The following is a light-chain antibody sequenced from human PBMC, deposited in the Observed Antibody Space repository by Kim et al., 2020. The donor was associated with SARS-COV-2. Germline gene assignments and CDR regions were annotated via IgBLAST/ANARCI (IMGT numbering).Light chain of an antibody. CDR3: SSYTTYTTWV. V-gene: IGLV2-14*03. CDR2: DIS. CDR1: SRDLGGYNY. Sequence: QSALTQPASVSGSPGQSITISCTGTSRDLGGYNYVSWYQQHPGKVPKLIIYDISRRSSGVSDRFSASKSGNTASLTISGLQAEDEADYYCSSYTTYTTWVFGGGTQLTVL. J-gene: IGLJ3*02.